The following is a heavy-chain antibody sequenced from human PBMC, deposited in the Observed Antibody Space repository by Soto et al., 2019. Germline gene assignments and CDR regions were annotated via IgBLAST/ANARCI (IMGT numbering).Heavy chain of an antibody. Sequence: QVQLQESGPGLVKPSETLSLTCTVSGGSVSSHYWSWIRQPPGKGLEWIGYMYYSGITNYNPSLKIRVTIAVDTPKNQFSLKLSSVTAAYTAVYYCAIHAGTTGTYYFDYWGQGILVTVSS. D-gene: IGHD1-1*01. CDR2: MYYSGIT. J-gene: IGHJ4*02. CDR3: AIHAGTTGTYYFDY. V-gene: IGHV4-59*08. CDR1: GGSVSSHY.